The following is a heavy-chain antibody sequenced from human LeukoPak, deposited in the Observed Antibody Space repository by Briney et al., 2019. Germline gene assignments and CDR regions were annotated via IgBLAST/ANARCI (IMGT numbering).Heavy chain of an antibody. CDR3: ARDPTTVTRQGGWFDP. J-gene: IGHJ5*02. V-gene: IGHV4-34*01. Sequence: PSETLSLTCTVSSGSISSYYWSWIRQPPGKGLEWIGEINHSGSTNYNPSLKSRVTISVDTSKNQFSLKLSSVTAADTAVYYCARDPTTVTRQGGWFDPWGQGTLVTVSS. D-gene: IGHD4-17*01. CDR2: INHSGST. CDR1: SGSISSYY.